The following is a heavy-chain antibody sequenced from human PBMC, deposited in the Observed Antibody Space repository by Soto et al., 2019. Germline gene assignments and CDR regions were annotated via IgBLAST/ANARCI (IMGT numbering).Heavy chain of an antibody. Sequence: SQTLSLTCVISGDSVASNSAAWNWIRQSPSRGLEWLGRTYYRSKWYYGYAVSVKSRITINPDTSKNQFSLQLNSVTPEDKAVYYCAGINSSSSSDMDVWGQGTTVTVSS. V-gene: IGHV6-1*01. CDR3: AGINSSSSSDMDV. J-gene: IGHJ6*02. CDR2: TYYRSKWYY. D-gene: IGHD6-6*01. CDR1: GDSVASNSAA.